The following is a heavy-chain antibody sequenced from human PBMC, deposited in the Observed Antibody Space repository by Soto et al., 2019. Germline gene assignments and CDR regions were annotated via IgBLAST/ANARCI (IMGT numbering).Heavy chain of an antibody. CDR2: INAGNGNT. D-gene: IGHD3-10*01. CDR1: GYPFSDYA. J-gene: IGHJ6*03. CDR3: ARDRDRGDYYYYYMDV. V-gene: IGHV1-3*01. Sequence: QVHLVQSGAEVKKPGASVKISCEASGYPFSDYAIHWVRQAPGQRLEWMGRINAGNGNTEYSQPFQGRLIITRDSSARTAFMELGSLTSDDSAVYFCARDRDRGDYYYYYMDVWGRGTTVIVSS.